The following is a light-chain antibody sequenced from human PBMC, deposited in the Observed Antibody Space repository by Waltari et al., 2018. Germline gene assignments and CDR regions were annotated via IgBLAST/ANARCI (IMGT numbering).Light chain of an antibody. CDR1: QAIHNY. CDR3: QQYDNFPYS. J-gene: IGKJ2*03. Sequence: DIQMTQSPSSLSASVGDRVTITCRASQAIHNYLSWYQQKPGKAPKRLIYYASSLESGLPARFSRSGSGTDYTLTISSLQPEDIATYDCQQYDNFPYSFGQGTKVEIK. CDR2: YAS. V-gene: IGKV1-33*01.